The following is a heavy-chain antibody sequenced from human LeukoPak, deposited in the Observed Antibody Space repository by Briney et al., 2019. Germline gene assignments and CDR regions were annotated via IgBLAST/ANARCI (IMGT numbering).Heavy chain of an antibody. CDR1: GFTVTSYG. V-gene: IGHV3-23*01. CDR3: AKRPAHGYFDL. J-gene: IGHJ2*01. CDR2: ISASGGTT. Sequence: PGGSLRLSCAASGFTVTSYGMSLVRQAPGKGLEWVSAISASGGTTYYADSVKGRFTISRYISKNTLYLQMNSLRAEDTAVYYCAKRPAHGYFDLWGRGTLVTVSS.